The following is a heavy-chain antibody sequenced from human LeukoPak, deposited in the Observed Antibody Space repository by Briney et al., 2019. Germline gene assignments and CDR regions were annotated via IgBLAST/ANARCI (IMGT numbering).Heavy chain of an antibody. Sequence: GRSLRLSCAASGFTFSSYGMHWVRQAPGKGLEWVAVISYDGSNKYYADSVKGRFTISRDNSKNTLYLQMNSLRAEDAAVYYCAKQSSGSSFDYRGQGTLVTVSS. CDR1: GFTFSSYG. CDR3: AKQSSGSSFDY. D-gene: IGHD3-10*01. CDR2: ISYDGSNK. V-gene: IGHV3-30*18. J-gene: IGHJ4*02.